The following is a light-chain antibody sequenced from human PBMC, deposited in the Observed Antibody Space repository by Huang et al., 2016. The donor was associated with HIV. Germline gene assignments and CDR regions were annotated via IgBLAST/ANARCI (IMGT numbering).Light chain of an antibody. CDR1: QSVSSY. V-gene: IGKV3-11*01. Sequence: EIVLTQPPATLSLSPGDRATLSCRASQSVSSYFAWYQQKPGQAPRLLIYATSNRATGVPARFSGSGSGTDFTLTISSLEPEDFANYYCQQRINWPPSYTFGQGTKVEI. CDR2: ATS. CDR3: QQRINWPPSYT. J-gene: IGKJ2*01.